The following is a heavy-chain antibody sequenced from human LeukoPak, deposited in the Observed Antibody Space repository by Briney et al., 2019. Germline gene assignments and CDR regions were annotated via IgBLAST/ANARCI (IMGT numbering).Heavy chain of an antibody. CDR2: ISYHGSKK. V-gene: IGHV3-30*18. CDR1: GFTFNNYG. CDR3: AKDGDYGGNYGMDV. Sequence: PGRSLRLSCAASGFTFNNYGMHWVRQAPGKGLEWVAVISYHGSKKYYADSVKGRFTISRDNSKNTLYMQMNSLRAEDTAVYYCAKDGDYGGNYGMDVWGQGTTVTVSS. J-gene: IGHJ6*02. D-gene: IGHD4-23*01.